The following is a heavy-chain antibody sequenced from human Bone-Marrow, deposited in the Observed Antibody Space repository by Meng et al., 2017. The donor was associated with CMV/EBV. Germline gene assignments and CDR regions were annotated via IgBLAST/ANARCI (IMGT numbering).Heavy chain of an antibody. CDR1: GVSFSGYY. CDR3: ARVPIVVVPAATIWGGLDY. CDR2: INHSGST. Sequence: SETLSLTCAAYGVSFSGYYWSWIRQPPGKGLEWIGEINHSGSTNYNPSLKSRVTISVDTSKNQFSLKLSSVTAADTAVYYCARVPIVVVPAATIWGGLDYWGQGTLVTVPQ. D-gene: IGHD2-2*01. J-gene: IGHJ4*02. V-gene: IGHV4-34*01.